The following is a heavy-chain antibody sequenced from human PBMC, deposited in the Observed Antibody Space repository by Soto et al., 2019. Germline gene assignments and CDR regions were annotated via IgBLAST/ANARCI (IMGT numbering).Heavy chain of an antibody. D-gene: IGHD3-10*01. Sequence: QVQLQESGPGLVKPSETLSLTCAVSGASIKSHYWHWIRQSPGKGLEWVGSVYPSGTSNYNLSLESRLTISLDTSNNQISLTLSSVTAADTAVYYCAREFGTFSGSPFDSWGQGALVTVSS. CDR1: GASIKSHY. CDR2: VYPSGTS. V-gene: IGHV4-59*11. J-gene: IGHJ4*02. CDR3: AREFGTFSGSPFDS.